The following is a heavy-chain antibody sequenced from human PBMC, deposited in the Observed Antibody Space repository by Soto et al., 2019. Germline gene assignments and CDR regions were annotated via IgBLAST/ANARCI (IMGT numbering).Heavy chain of an antibody. D-gene: IGHD6-19*01. V-gene: IGHV3-23*01. J-gene: IGHJ3*01. CDR2: ISGSGSGSDFNT. CDR1: RFTFSTYA. Sequence: VQVLESGGGLVQPGGSLRLYCAASRFTFSTYAMSWFRQAPGKGLEWVSSISGSGSGSDFNTYYADSVKGRFTIARDNSKNPRSLQMHSLRVDDPAVYYCAKSRAVAAAFDFWGQGTVVTVSS. CDR3: AKSRAVAAAFDF.